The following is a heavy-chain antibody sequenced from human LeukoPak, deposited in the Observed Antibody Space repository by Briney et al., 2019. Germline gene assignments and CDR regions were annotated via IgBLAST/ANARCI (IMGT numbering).Heavy chain of an antibody. Sequence: GGSLRLSCAASGFTFDDYAMHWVRQAPGKGLEWVSGISWNSGSIGYSDSVRGRFTISRDNAKNSLYLQMNSLRAEDTALYYCAKGGSSGWYPYAFDIWGQGTMVTVSS. V-gene: IGHV3-9*01. CDR2: ISWNSGSI. CDR1: GFTFDDYA. J-gene: IGHJ3*02. D-gene: IGHD6-19*01. CDR3: AKGGSSGWYPYAFDI.